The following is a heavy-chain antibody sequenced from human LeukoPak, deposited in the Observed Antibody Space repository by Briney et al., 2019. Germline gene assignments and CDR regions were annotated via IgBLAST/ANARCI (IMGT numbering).Heavy chain of an antibody. Sequence: SETLSLTCTVSGGSISSSSYYWGWIRQPPGKGLEWIGSIHYSGSTNYNPSLKSRVTISVDTSKNQFSLKLSSVTVADTAVYYCARGYCSGGSCYSYYYYNYMDVWGKGTMVTVSS. J-gene: IGHJ6*03. CDR2: IHYSGST. CDR3: ARGYCSGGSCYSYYYYNYMDV. CDR1: GGSISSSSYY. D-gene: IGHD2-15*01. V-gene: IGHV4-39*07.